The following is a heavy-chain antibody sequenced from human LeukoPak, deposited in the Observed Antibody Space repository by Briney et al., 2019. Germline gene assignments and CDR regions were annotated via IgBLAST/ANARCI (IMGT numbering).Heavy chain of an antibody. Sequence: SQTLSLTCTVSGGSISSGGYYWSWIRQHPGKGLEWVGYIYYSGSTYYNPSLKSRVTISVDTSKNQFSLKLSSVTAADTAVYYCARDPTLVVPPHAFDIWGQGTMVTVSS. CDR3: ARDPTLVVPPHAFDI. CDR2: IYYSGST. CDR1: GGSISSGGYY. D-gene: IGHD2-15*01. J-gene: IGHJ3*02. V-gene: IGHV4-31*03.